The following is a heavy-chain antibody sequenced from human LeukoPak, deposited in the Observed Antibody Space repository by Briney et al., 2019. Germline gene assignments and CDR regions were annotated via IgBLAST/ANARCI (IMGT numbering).Heavy chain of an antibody. CDR3: ARDRYYYDSSGLSKYYYYYGMDV. CDR2: ISSSSSYI. J-gene: IGHJ6*02. V-gene: IGHV3-21*01. CDR1: GFTFSSYS. Sequence: GGSLRLSCAASGFTFSSYSMNWVRQAPGKGLEWVPSISSSSSYIYYADSVKGRFTISRDNAKNSLYLQMNSLRAEDTAVYYCARDRYYYDSSGLSKYYYYYGMDVWGQGTTVTVSS. D-gene: IGHD3-22*01.